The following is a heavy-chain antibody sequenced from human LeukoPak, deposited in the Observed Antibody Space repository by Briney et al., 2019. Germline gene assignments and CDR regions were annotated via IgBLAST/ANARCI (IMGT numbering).Heavy chain of an antibody. CDR2: IYYSGST. CDR3: ARSEISSWYWKWGDAFDI. CDR1: GGSISSSSYY. V-gene: IGHV4-39*07. J-gene: IGHJ3*02. D-gene: IGHD6-13*01. Sequence: SETLSLTCTVSGGSISSSSYYWGWIRQPPGKGLEWIGSIYYSGSTYYNPSLKSRVTISVDTSKNQFSLKLSSVTAADTAVYYCARSEISSWYWKWGDAFDIWGQGTMVTVSS.